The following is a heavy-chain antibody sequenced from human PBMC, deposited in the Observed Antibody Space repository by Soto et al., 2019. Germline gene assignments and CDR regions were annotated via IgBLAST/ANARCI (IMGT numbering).Heavy chain of an antibody. CDR3: ARLYSTSFDC. D-gene: IGHD6-6*01. CDR1: GYSFTSYW. Sequence: PGESLKISCKGSGYSFTSYWISCVRQMPGKGLEWMGRIDPSDSYTNYSPSFQGHVTISADKSISTAYLQWSSLKASDTAIYYCARLYSTSFDCWGQGTLVTVSS. CDR2: IDPSDSYT. J-gene: IGHJ5*01. V-gene: IGHV5-10-1*01.